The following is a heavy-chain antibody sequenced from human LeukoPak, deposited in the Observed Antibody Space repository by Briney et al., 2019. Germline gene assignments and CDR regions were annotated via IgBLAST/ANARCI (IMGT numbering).Heavy chain of an antibody. Sequence: GGSLRLSCAASGFTFSIYAMSWVRQAPGKGLEWVSTISDSGGSTYYADSVKGRFTISRDNSKNTVYLQMHSLRAEDTAVYYCAKDREGVRYFDWGQETLVTVSS. CDR3: AKDREGVRYFD. D-gene: IGHD3-9*01. CDR2: ISDSGGST. V-gene: IGHV3-23*01. CDR1: GFTFSIYA. J-gene: IGHJ4*02.